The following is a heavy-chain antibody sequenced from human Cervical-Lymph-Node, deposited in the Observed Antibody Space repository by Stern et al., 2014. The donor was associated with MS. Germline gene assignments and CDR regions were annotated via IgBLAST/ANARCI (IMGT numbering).Heavy chain of an antibody. V-gene: IGHV1-69*09. CDR3: ARGVVTNRAAATLHNLFDP. CDR2: IIPILGLP. J-gene: IGHJ5*02. CDR1: GGTFISSYA. D-gene: IGHD2-15*01. Sequence: VQLVESGAEVKKPGSSVNVSCKASGGTFISSYAITWMRPAPGQGLEWVGRIIPILGLPNYAQKCQGRVTITADTSTSTAYMELSSLRSEDTAVYYCARGVVTNRAAATLHNLFDPWGQGTLVTVSS.